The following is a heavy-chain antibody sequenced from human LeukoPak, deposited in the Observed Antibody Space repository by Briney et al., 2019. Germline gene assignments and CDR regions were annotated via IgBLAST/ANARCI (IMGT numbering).Heavy chain of an antibody. V-gene: IGHV4-38-2*01. CDR2: IYHSGST. J-gene: IGHJ6*03. CDR1: GYSISSGYY. Sequence: PSETLSLTCAVSGYSISSGYYWGWIRQPPGKRLEWIGSIYHSGSTYYNPSLKSRVTISVDTSKNQFSLKLSSVTAADTAVYYCGGVRGDDYYYMDVWGKGTTVTVSS. CDR3: GGVRGDDYYYMDV. D-gene: IGHD3-10*02.